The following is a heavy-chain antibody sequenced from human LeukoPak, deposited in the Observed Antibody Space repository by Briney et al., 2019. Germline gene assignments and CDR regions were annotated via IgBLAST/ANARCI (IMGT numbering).Heavy chain of an antibody. V-gene: IGHV4-59*11. D-gene: IGHD6-19*01. CDR2: IYYSGST. Sequence: SETLSLTCTVSGGSISSHYWSWIRQPPGKGLEWIGYIYYSGSTNYNPSLKSRVTISVDTSKNQFSLKLSSVTAADTAVYYCARVSSQGYSSGWAFDYWGQGTLVTVSS. CDR1: GGSISSHY. CDR3: ARVSSQGYSSGWAFDY. J-gene: IGHJ4*02.